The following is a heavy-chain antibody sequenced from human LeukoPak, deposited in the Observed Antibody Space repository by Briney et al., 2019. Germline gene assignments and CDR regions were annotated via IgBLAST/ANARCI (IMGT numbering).Heavy chain of an antibody. J-gene: IGHJ4*02. Sequence: SETLSLTCTVSGGSISSYYWSWIRQPPGKGLEWIGYIYYSGSTNYNPSLKSRVTISVDTSKNQFSLKLSSVTAADTAVYYCARFGYNTDWFDYWGQGTLVTVSS. CDR2: IYYSGST. D-gene: IGHD5-24*01. CDR1: GGSISSYY. CDR3: ARFGYNTDWFDY. V-gene: IGHV4-59*01.